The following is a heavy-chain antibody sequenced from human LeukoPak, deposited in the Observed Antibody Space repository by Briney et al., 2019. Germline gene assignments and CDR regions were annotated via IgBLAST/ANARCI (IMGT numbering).Heavy chain of an antibody. CDR2: ISYDGSNK. J-gene: IGHJ5*02. D-gene: IGHD3-9*01. Sequence: GRSLRLSCAASGFTFSSYAMHWVRQAPGKGLEWGAVISYDGSNKYYADSVKGRFTNSRDNSKNTLYLQMNSLRAEDTAVYYCARGMTGSHNWFDPWGQGTLVTVSS. CDR1: GFTFSSYA. CDR3: ARGMTGSHNWFDP. V-gene: IGHV3-30*04.